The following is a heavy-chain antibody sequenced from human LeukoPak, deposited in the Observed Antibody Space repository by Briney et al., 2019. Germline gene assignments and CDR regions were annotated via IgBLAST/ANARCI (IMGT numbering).Heavy chain of an antibody. CDR2: IRYDGSNK. J-gene: IGHJ4*02. CDR1: GFTFSSYG. V-gene: IGHV3-30*02. CDR3: AGIWFGEERIDY. Sequence: PGGSLRLSCAASGFTFSSYGMHWVRQAPGKGLEWVAFIRYDGSNKYYADSVKGRFTISRDNSKNTLYLQMNSLRAEDTAVYYCAGIWFGEERIDYWGQGTLVTVSS. D-gene: IGHD3-10*01.